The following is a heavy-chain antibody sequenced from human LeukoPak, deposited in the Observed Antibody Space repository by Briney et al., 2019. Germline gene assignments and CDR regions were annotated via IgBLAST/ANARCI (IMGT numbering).Heavy chain of an antibody. CDR2: MNPNSCNT. CDR1: GYTFTSYD. Sequence: ASLKVSCKASGYTFTSYDINWVRQATGQGLEWMGWMNPNSCNTGYAQKFQGRVTMTRNTSISTAYMELSSLRSEDTAVYYCARGAYCGGDCSDYWGQGTLVTVSS. D-gene: IGHD2-21*02. V-gene: IGHV1-8*01. J-gene: IGHJ4*02. CDR3: ARGAYCGGDCSDY.